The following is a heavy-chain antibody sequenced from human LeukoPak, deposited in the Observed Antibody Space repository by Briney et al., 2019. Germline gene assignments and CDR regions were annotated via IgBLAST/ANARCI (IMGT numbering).Heavy chain of an antibody. CDR3: ARERSCSGGSCYAADYFDY. V-gene: IGHV3-21*04. J-gene: IGHJ4*02. D-gene: IGHD2-15*01. CDR2: ISSSSSYI. CDR1: GFTFSSYS. Sequence: GGSLRLSCAASGFTFSSYSMNWVRQAPGKGLEWVSSISSSSSYIYYADSVKGRFTISRDNAKNSLYLQMNSLRADDTAVYYCARERSCSGGSCYAADYFDYWGQGTLVTVSS.